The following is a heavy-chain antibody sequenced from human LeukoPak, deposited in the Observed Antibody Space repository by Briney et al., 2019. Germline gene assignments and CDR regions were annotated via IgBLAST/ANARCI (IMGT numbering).Heavy chain of an antibody. D-gene: IGHD1-20*01. J-gene: IGHJ4*02. Sequence: GGSLRLSCAASGFAFRSYWMSWLRQAPGKGLEWVANIKHDGSEKYSVDSMKGRLTISRDNAKNSLYLQMRSLRAEETPGYYFARYSFLGVGYYNYYFVYWGQRGL. CDR2: IKHDGSEK. CDR3: ARYSFLGVGYYNYYFVY. V-gene: IGHV3-7*01. CDR1: GFAFRSYW.